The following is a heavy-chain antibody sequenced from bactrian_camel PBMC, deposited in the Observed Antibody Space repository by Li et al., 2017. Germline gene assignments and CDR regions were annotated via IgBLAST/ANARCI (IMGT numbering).Heavy chain of an antibody. D-gene: IGHD2*01. CDR2: IAPDVGI. CDR1: DRSSLF. CDR3: ATDSPAACEYCSGGYCSLLLGY. Sequence: HVQLVESGGGSVQAGGAPRLSCVASDRSSLFWAWFRQAPGQEREGVAVIAPDVGIDYSDSVKGRFTISHDKSKNTAYLQMNDLKPEDTGIYYCATDSPAACEYCSGGYCSLLLGYRGQGTQVTVS. J-gene: IGHJ6*01. V-gene: IGHV3-3*01.